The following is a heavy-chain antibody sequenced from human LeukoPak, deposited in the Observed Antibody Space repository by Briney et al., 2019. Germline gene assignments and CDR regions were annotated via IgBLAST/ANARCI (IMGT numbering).Heavy chain of an antibody. D-gene: IGHD6-13*01. V-gene: IGHV1-2*02. CDR3: ARVQGGGSWYVYVDY. Sequence: ASVKVSCKASGYTFTSYGISWVRQAPGQGLEWMGWINPNSGGTNYAQKFQGRVTMTRGTSISTAYMELRRLRSDDTAVYYCARVQGGGSWYVYVDYWGQGTLVTVSS. CDR2: INPNSGGT. J-gene: IGHJ4*02. CDR1: GYTFTSYG.